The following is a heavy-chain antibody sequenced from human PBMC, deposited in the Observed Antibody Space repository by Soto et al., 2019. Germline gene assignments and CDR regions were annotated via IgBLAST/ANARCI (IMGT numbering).Heavy chain of an antibody. D-gene: IGHD2-15*01. V-gene: IGHV1-3*01. Sequence: GASVKVSCKASGYTFTSYAMHWVRQAPGQRLEWMGWINAGNGNTKYSQKFQGRVTITRDTSASTAYMELSSLRSEDTAVYYCARALGYCSGGSCYSGWGQGTLVTVSS. CDR3: ARALGYCSGGSCYSG. CDR2: INAGNGNT. J-gene: IGHJ4*02. CDR1: GYTFTSYA.